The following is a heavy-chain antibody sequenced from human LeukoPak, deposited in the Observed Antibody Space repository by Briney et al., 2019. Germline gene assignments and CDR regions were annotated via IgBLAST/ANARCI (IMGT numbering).Heavy chain of an antibody. CDR1: GFTFSSYG. Sequence: GGSLRLSCAASGFTFSSYGMHWVRQAPGKGLEWVAVIWYDGSNKYYADSVKGRLTISRDNSKNTQDLQMSSLRAEDTAVYYCARERRDGYKFYYNYYGMDVWGQGTTVTVSS. CDR2: IWYDGSNK. V-gene: IGHV3-33*01. D-gene: IGHD5-24*01. CDR3: ARERRDGYKFYYNYYGMDV. J-gene: IGHJ6*02.